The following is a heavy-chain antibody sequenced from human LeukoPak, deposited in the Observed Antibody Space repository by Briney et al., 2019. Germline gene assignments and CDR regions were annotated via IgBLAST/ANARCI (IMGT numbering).Heavy chain of an antibody. V-gene: IGHV3-21*01. CDR2: ISSSSSYI. Sequence: GGSLRLSCAASGFTFSSYSMNWVRQAPGKGLEWVSSISSSSSYIYYADSVRGRFTISRDNAKNSLYLQMNSLRAEDTAVYYCARHGFPPEWSVSLPSGDDYDYWGQGTLVTVSS. D-gene: IGHD3-3*01. J-gene: IGHJ4*02. CDR3: ARHGFPPEWSVSLPSGDDYDY. CDR1: GFTFSSYS.